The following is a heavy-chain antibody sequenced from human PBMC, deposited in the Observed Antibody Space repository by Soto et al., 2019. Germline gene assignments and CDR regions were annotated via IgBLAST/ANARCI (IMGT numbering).Heavy chain of an antibody. CDR1: GFTFSSYA. Sequence: EVQLLESGGGLVQPGGSLRLSCAASGFTFSSYAMSWVRQAPGKGLEWVSAISGSGGSTYYADSVKGRFTISRDNSKNKLYLQMNRLRAEEKDVYYCAKDGNPIPYLTGYYRLGWFDPWGQGTLVTVSS. CDR3: AKDGNPIPYLTGYYRLGWFDP. J-gene: IGHJ5*02. D-gene: IGHD3-9*01. CDR2: ISGSGGST. V-gene: IGHV3-23*01.